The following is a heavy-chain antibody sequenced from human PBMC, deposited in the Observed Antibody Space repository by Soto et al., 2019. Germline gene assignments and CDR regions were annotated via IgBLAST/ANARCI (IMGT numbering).Heavy chain of an antibody. CDR3: ARVGYCTNGVCDYYYGMDV. V-gene: IGHV1-18*01. J-gene: IGHJ6*02. CDR2: ISAYNGNT. D-gene: IGHD2-8*01. CDR1: GYTFTSYG. Sequence: ASVKVSCKASGYTFTSYGISWVRQAPGQGLEWMGWISAYNGNTNYAQKLQGRVTMTTDTSTSTAYMEPRSLRSDDTAVYYCARVGYCTNGVCDYYYGMDVWGQGTTVTVSS.